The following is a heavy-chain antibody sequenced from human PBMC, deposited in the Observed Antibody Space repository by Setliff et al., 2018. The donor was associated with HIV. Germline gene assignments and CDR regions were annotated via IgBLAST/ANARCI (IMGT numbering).Heavy chain of an antibody. J-gene: IGHJ4*02. V-gene: IGHV4-39*01. Sequence: PSETLSLTCTVSGGSISSSNYYWGWIRQPPGKGLQWIGSIYDTGSTYYNPSLKSRVTISVDTSKNQFFLKLSSVTAADTAVYYCARTPYDFWSGHIDYWGQGTLVTVSS. D-gene: IGHD3-3*01. CDR2: IYDTGST. CDR1: GGSISSSNYY. CDR3: ARTPYDFWSGHIDY.